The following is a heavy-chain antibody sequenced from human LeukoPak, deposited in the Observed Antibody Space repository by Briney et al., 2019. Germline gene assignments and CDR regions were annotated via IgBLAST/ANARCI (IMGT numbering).Heavy chain of an antibody. CDR3: AGSVVVTAIFDY. D-gene: IGHD2-21*02. J-gene: IGHJ4*02. Sequence: GGSLRLSCAASGFTFSRYAMHWVRQAPGEGLEWVAVISYDGSNKYYADSVKGRFTISRDNSKNTLYLRMNSLRAEDTAVYYCAGSVVVTAIFDYRLQGTLLSVSS. V-gene: IGHV3-30*04. CDR2: ISYDGSNK. CDR1: GFTFSRYA.